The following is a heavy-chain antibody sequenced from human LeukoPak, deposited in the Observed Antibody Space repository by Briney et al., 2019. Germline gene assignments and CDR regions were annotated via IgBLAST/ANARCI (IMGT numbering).Heavy chain of an antibody. CDR2: IYSDGSST. D-gene: IGHD2-2*01. CDR3: ARDQMAYCSSTSCYDDGMDV. V-gene: IGHV3-74*01. J-gene: IGHJ6*04. CDR1: GFTLSSYW. Sequence: GGSLRLSRAASGFTLSSYWMHSVRPAPGRGLVWVSRIYSDGSSTSSADSVKGRFTISRDNAKNTLYLQMNSLRAEDTAVYYCARDQMAYCSSTSCYDDGMDVWGKGTTVTVSS.